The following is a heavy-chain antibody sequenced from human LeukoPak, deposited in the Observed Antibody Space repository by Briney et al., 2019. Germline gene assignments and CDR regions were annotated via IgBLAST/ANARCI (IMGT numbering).Heavy chain of an antibody. V-gene: IGHV4-4*09. J-gene: IGHJ6*03. Sequence: KPSETLSLTCTVSGGSISSYYWSWIRQPPGKGLEWIGYIYTSGSTNYNPSLKSRVTISVDTSKNQFSLKLSSVTAADTAVYYCARTRCSSTTCYTPNYYYMDVWGKGTTVTVSS. D-gene: IGHD2-2*02. CDR1: GGSISSYY. CDR2: IYTSGST. CDR3: ARTRCSSTTCYTPNYYYMDV.